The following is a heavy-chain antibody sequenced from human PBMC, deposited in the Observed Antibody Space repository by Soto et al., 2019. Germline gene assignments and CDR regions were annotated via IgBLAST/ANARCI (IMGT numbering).Heavy chain of an antibody. CDR1: GYTFTYRY. D-gene: IGHD2-2*01. Sequence: SVKVSCKASGYTFTYRYLHWVRQAPGQALEWMGWITPFNGNTNYAQKFQDRVTITRDRSMSTAYMELSSLRSEDTAMYYCHTVVPAALLHPRPGTFRDIFDIWGQGTMVTVSS. J-gene: IGHJ3*02. CDR3: HTVVPAALLHPRPGTFRDIFDI. CDR2: ITPFNGNT. V-gene: IGHV1-45*02.